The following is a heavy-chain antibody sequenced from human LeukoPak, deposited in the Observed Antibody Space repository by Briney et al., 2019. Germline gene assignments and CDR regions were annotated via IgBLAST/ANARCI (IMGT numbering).Heavy chain of an antibody. D-gene: IGHD5-18*01. CDR3: AGRDTNPSYYYYYYMDV. CDR1: GFTFSSYS. CDR2: ISSSSSYI. J-gene: IGHJ6*03. V-gene: IGHV3-21*01. Sequence: GGSLRLSCAASGFTFSSYSMNWVRQAPGKGLEWVSSISSSSSYIYYADSVKGRFTISRDNAKNSLYLQMNSLRAEDTAVYYCAGRDTNPSYYYYYYMDVWGKGTTVTVSS.